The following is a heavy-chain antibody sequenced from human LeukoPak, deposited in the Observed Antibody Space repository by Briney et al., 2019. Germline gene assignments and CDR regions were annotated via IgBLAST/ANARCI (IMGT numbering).Heavy chain of an antibody. CDR3: ARDGYQLPPLGWYFDL. CDR1: GYTFTGYY. D-gene: IGHD2-2*01. J-gene: IGHJ2*01. CDR2: INPNSGGT. Sequence: ASVKVSCKASGYTFTGYYMHWVRQAPGQGLELMGWINPNSGGTNYAQKFQGRVTMTRDTSISTAYMELSRLRSDDTAVYYCARDGYQLPPLGWYFDLWGRGTLVTVSS. V-gene: IGHV1-2*02.